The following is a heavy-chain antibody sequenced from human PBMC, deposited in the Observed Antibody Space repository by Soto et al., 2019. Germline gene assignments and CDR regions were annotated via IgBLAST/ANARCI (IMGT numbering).Heavy chain of an antibody. CDR2: IWYDGSNK. CDR1: GFTFSRYG. CDR3: VRERGDYVVDAFDI. V-gene: IGHV3-33*01. Sequence: QVQLVESGGGVVQPGRSLRLSCAASGFTFSRYGMHWVRQAPGKGLEWVAFIWYDGSNKYYADSVKGRFTISRDNDKDTVYLQMHSLSAEDTAVYYCVRERGDYVVDAFDILGQGTMVTVSS. J-gene: IGHJ3*02. D-gene: IGHD4-17*01.